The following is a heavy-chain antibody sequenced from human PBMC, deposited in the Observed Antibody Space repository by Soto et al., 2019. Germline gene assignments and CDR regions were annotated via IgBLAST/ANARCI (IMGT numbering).Heavy chain of an antibody. Sequence: EVHLLESGGDLVQPGGSLRLSCAASGFTLWNYAMSWVRQAPGKGLEWVSSIGGRGASTYYVDSGKGRFTISRDKSKSTMYRQMNSLRAEDTAIYFCAKDLPGDLLPTCFDAWGQGTLVTVSS. V-gene: IGHV3-23*01. CDR2: IGGRGAST. CDR1: GFTLWNYA. D-gene: IGHD2-15*01. J-gene: IGHJ5*02. CDR3: AKDLPGDLLPTCFDA.